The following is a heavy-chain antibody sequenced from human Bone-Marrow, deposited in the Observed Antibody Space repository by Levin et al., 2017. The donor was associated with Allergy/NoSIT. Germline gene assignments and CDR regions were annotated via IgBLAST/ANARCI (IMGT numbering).Heavy chain of an antibody. CDR3: ARPVSRITGTHHYYYYYGMDV. D-gene: IGHD1-20*01. V-gene: IGHV1-18*01. CDR1: GYTFTSYG. CDR2: ISAYNGNT. J-gene: IGHJ6*02. Sequence: ASVKVSCKASGYTFTSYGISWVRQAPGQGLEWMGWISAYNGNTNYAQKLQGRVTMTTDTSTSTAYMELRSLRSDDTAVYYCARPVSRITGTHHYYYYYGMDVWGQGTTVTVSS.